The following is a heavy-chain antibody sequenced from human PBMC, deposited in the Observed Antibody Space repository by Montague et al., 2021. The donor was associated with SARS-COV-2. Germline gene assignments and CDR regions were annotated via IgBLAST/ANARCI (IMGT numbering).Heavy chain of an antibody. CDR1: GDSVSTNSGT. V-gene: IGHV6-1*01. J-gene: IGHJ4*02. Sequence: CAISGDSVSTNSGTWNWVRLSPSRGLEWLGRTYYRSEWYSDYSVSVKSRISINPDTSKNQFSLQLKSVTPEDTAVYYCARAERGSCGDGTCYQYFFNYWGQGTLVTVSS. D-gene: IGHD2-15*01. CDR3: ARAERGSCGDGTCYQYFFNY. CDR2: TYYRSEWYS.